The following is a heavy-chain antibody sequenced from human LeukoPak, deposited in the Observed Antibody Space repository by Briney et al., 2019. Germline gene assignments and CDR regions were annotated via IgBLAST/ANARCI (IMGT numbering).Heavy chain of an antibody. J-gene: IGHJ4*02. D-gene: IGHD3-3*01. V-gene: IGHV4-38-2*02. Sequence: PSETLSLTCTVSGYSVSSGYYWGWIRQPPGKGLAWIGSIYHTGSTYYNSSLKSRVTISVDTSKNQFSLRLTSVTAADTAVYYCARHSNFWDIDHWSPGTLATVSS. CDR1: GYSVSSGYY. CDR2: IYHTGST. CDR3: ARHSNFWDIDH.